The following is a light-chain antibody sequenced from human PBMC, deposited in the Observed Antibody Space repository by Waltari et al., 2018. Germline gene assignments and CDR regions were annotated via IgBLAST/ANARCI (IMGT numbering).Light chain of an antibody. Sequence: QLAVTQSPSASASLGAAVKLTCTLSSEHSHSAIASHQHQPEKGPRFLMKIDGGGGHAEGDGIPDRFSGFSAGADRYLTISSLQYEDEAAYYCQTWDPDTVVFGGGTKLTV. V-gene: IGLV4-69*01. CDR3: QTWDPDTVV. CDR2: IDGGGGH. J-gene: IGLJ2*01. CDR1: SEHSHSA.